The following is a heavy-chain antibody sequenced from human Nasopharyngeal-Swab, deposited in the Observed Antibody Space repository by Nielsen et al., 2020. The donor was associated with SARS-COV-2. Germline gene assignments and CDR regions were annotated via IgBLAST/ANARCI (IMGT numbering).Heavy chain of an antibody. J-gene: IGHJ4*02. CDR3: ARERITIFGVVTYFDY. Sequence: ASVKVSCKASGYTFTSYYMHWVRQAPGQGLEWMGIINPSGGSTSYAQKFQGRVTMTRDTSTSTVYMELSSLRSEDTAVYYCARERITIFGVVTYFDYWGQGTLVTVSS. CDR1: GYTFTSYY. V-gene: IGHV1-46*01. D-gene: IGHD3-3*01. CDR2: INPSGGST.